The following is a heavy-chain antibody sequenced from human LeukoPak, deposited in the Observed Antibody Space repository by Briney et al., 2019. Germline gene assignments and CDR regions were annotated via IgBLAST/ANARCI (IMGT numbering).Heavy chain of an antibody. V-gene: IGHV3-48*03. Sequence: GGSLRLSCAASGFTFSSYEMNWVRQAPGKGLEWVSYISSSGSTIYYADSVKGRFTISRDNAKNSLYLQMNSLRAEDTAVYYCARELLGSYGSGSPNYYYYYGMDVWGKGTTVTVSS. D-gene: IGHD3-10*01. CDR1: GFTFSSYE. CDR3: ARELLGSYGSGSPNYYYYYGMDV. J-gene: IGHJ6*04. CDR2: ISSSGSTI.